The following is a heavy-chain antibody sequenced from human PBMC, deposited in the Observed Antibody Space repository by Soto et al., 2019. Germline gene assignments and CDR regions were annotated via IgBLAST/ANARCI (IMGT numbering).Heavy chain of an antibody. Sequence: GGALRLSGPTSVFTFKSFAMSWVRQTPGKGLEWVSGISANGRKTYHADSVTGRFTVSRDNSKNTLSLQMNSLRVDDTAVYYCAKDPNGDYVGGFEFWGPGTVVTVSS. D-gene: IGHD4-17*01. J-gene: IGHJ3*01. CDR1: VFTFKSFA. CDR3: AKDPNGDYVGGFEF. CDR2: ISANGRKT. V-gene: IGHV3-23*01.